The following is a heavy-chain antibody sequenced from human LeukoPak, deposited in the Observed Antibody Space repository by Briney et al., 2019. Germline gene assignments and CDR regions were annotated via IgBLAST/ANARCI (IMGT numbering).Heavy chain of an antibody. CDR3: ARDRYSSSWYVAYFDY. Sequence: GGSLRLSCAASGFTFSSYAMSWVRQAPGKGLEWVSSISSSSTYIYYADSVKGRFTISRDNAKNSLYLQMNSLRADDTAVYYCARDRYSSSWYVAYFDYWGQGTLVTVSS. CDR2: ISSSSTYI. D-gene: IGHD6-13*01. J-gene: IGHJ4*02. V-gene: IGHV3-21*01. CDR1: GFTFSSYA.